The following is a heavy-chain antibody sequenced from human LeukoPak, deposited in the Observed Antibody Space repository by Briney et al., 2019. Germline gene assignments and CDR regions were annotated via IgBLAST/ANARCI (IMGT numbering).Heavy chain of an antibody. D-gene: IGHD2-2*01. V-gene: IGHV4-34*01. CDR2: INHSGST. CDR3: ARGRLYCSSTSCYWN. CDR1: GGSFSGYY. J-gene: IGHJ4*02. Sequence: PSETLSLTCAVYGGSFSGYYWSWIRQAPGKGLEWIGEINHSGSTNYNPSLKSRVTISVDTSKNQFSLKLSSVTAADTAVYYCARGRLYCSSTSCYWNWGQGTLVTVSS.